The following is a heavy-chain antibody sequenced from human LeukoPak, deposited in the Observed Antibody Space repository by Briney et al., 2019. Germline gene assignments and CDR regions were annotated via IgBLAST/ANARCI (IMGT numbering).Heavy chain of an antibody. V-gene: IGHV4-38-2*02. CDR3: ARDQRTTGTWP. Sequence: SQTLSLTCPVSGYSISSVYYWGWVRQPPGKGLEWIGNIYHTGSTYYNPSLKSRITISVDTSKNQFSLKLSSVTAADTAVYYCARDQRTTGTWPWGQGTLVTVSS. CDR1: GYSISSVYY. CDR2: IYHTGST. J-gene: IGHJ5*02. D-gene: IGHD1-1*01.